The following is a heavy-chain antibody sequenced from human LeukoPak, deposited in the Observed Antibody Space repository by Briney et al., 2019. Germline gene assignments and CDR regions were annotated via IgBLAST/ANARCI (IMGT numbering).Heavy chain of an antibody. CDR3: ARESSYGYVDY. CDR1: GFTVSSNY. J-gene: IGHJ4*02. V-gene: IGHV3-66*02. Sequence: GGSLRLSCAASGFTVSSNYMSWVRQAPGKGLEWVSVIYSGGSTYYADSVKGRFTISRDNSKNTLYLQMNSLRAEGTAVYYCARESSYGYVDYWGQGTLVTVSS. CDR2: IYSGGST. D-gene: IGHD5-18*01.